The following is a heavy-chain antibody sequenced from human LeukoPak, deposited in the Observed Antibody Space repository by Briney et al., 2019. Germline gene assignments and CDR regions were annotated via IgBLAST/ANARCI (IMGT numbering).Heavy chain of an antibody. V-gene: IGHV4-34*01. CDR2: INHSGST. CDR3: ARWTVVPAFNWFDP. Sequence: PSETLSLTCAVYGGSFSGYYWSWIRQPPGKGLEWIWEINHSGSTNYNPSLKSRVTISVDTSKNQFSLKLSSVTAADTAVYYCARWTVVPAFNWFDPWGQGTLVTVSS. D-gene: IGHD2-2*01. J-gene: IGHJ5*02. CDR1: GGSFSGYY.